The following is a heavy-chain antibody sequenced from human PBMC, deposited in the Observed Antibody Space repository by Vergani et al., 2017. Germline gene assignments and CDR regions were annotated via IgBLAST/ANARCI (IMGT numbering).Heavy chain of an antibody. CDR1: GFTSSYYG. Sequence: QVHLVESGGGVVQPGRSLRLTCVVSGFTSSYYGMHWVRQAPGKGLEWVAVISYDGTRKYYAESVKGRFTISRDNSKRTLYLQMNSLRTEDTAVYYCATKSCGTPGCQIGYFRQWGQGTLVTVSS. V-gene: IGHV3-30*03. CDR3: ATKSCGTPGCQIGYFRQ. J-gene: IGHJ1*01. D-gene: IGHD1-1*01. CDR2: ISYDGTRK.